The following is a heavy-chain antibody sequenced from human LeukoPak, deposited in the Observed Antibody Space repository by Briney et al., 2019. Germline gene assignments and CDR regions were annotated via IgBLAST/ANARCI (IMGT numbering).Heavy chain of an antibody. D-gene: IGHD5-12*01. Sequence: PGGSLRLSCTASKFYFSTYDKNWGRQVPGKGLVWGSYIVSSASTTYYAGSVQGRFTVSRDNAKNSLYLQMTSLRVEDTAFYYCASAHGGSGYDRPFDYWGQGTLVTVSS. CDR2: IVSSASTT. V-gene: IGHV3-48*03. CDR1: KFYFSTYD. J-gene: IGHJ4*02. CDR3: ASAHGGSGYDRPFDY.